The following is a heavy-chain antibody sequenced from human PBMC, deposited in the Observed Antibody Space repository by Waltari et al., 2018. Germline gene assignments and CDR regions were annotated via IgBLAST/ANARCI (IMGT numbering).Heavy chain of an antibody. Sequence: EVQLVESGGGLVQPGGSLRLSCSVSGFTFSSFGMHWVRQAPGKGLEYVAFISSSEDWTHYTDSVKGRFTISRDNSRNTLYLQMNSLRPEDTAAYYCMKDQWIDYWGQGTLVTVSS. CDR3: MKDQWIDY. D-gene: IGHD5-12*01. CDR1: GFTFSSFG. V-gene: IGHV3-64D*06. J-gene: IGHJ4*02. CDR2: ISSSEDWT.